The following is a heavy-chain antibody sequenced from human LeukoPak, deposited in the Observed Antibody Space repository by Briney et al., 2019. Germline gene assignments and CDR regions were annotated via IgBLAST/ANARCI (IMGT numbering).Heavy chain of an antibody. CDR3: ARHGAGVDY. Sequence: SETLSLTCAVYGGSFSGYYWSWIRQPPGKGLEWIGEINHSGSTNYNPSLKSRVTISVDTSKNQFSLKLSSLTAADTAVYYCARHGAGVDYWGQGTLVTVSS. D-gene: IGHD1-26*01. CDR1: GGSFSGYY. V-gene: IGHV4-34*01. J-gene: IGHJ4*02. CDR2: INHSGST.